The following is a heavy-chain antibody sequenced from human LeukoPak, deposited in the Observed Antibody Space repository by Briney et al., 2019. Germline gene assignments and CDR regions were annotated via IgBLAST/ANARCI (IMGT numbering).Heavy chain of an antibody. Sequence: ASVKVSCKASGYTFINYYMHWVRQAPGQGLEWMGIINPSGGSTSYAQKFQGRVTMTRDTSTSTLFMELSSLRSEDTAVYYCARDYGVTGTTSAYYDYWGQGTLVTVSS. J-gene: IGHJ4*02. CDR3: ARDYGVTGTTSAYYDY. CDR2: INPSGGST. CDR1: GYTFINYY. D-gene: IGHD1-20*01. V-gene: IGHV1-46*01.